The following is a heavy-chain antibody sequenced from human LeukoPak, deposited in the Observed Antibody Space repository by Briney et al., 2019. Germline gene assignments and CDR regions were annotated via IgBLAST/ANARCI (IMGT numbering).Heavy chain of an antibody. D-gene: IGHD3-22*01. Sequence: GGSLRLSCAASGFTFSTYTMNWARQAPGKGLEWVSPINSGGSTTHYADSVKGRFTISRDNAQNSLYLQMNSLRVDDAAVYYCLRGDSRDFWGQGTLVTVSS. CDR3: LRGDSRDF. J-gene: IGHJ4*02. CDR2: INSGGSTT. CDR1: GFTFSTYT. V-gene: IGHV3-21*01.